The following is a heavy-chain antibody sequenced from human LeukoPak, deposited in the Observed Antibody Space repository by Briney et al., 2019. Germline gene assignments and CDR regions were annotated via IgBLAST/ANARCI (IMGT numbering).Heavy chain of an antibody. Sequence: GGSLRLSCAAGGFTFSSYGMQGGRQAPGKGGEWVGVIWFDGSNKYYADSVKGRFTISRDNSKNTLYLQMNSLRAEDTAVYYCARGGYCSSTSCPTNWFDPWGQGTLVTVSS. CDR1: GFTFSSYG. D-gene: IGHD2-2*01. CDR3: ARGGYCSSTSCPTNWFDP. V-gene: IGHV3-33*01. J-gene: IGHJ5*02. CDR2: IWFDGSNK.